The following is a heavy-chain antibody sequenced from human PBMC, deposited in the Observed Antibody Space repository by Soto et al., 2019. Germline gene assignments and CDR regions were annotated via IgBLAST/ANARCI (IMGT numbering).Heavy chain of an antibody. CDR2: IYPGDSEV. CDR1: GYSFSSNW. D-gene: IGHD3-22*01. CDR3: ARHLYESSGYRYFDL. V-gene: IGHV5-51*01. Sequence: GESLKISCQGSGYSFSSNWIGWVRQRPGKGLEWMGIIYPGDSEVKYSPSFRGQVTISVDTSISTAYLQWSSLKATDTAMYYCARHLYESSGYRYFDLWGQGTLVTVPQ. J-gene: IGHJ4*02.